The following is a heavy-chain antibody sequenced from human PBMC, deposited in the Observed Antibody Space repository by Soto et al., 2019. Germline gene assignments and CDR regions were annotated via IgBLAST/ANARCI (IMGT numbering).Heavy chain of an antibody. CDR1: GFTFSNYG. V-gene: IGHV3-30*18. D-gene: IGHD2-15*01. J-gene: IGHJ4*02. Sequence: QVQLVESGGGVVQPGRSLRLSCAGSGFTFSNYGLHWVRQAPGKGLEWVAVISYDGSHTYYADSVKGRFTISRDNSNNMLYLQMDSLRAADTAVYYCAKDGAPRYCGRSSCHPAGSYCCQGTLVTVSS. CDR3: AKDGAPRYCGRSSCHPAGSY. CDR2: ISYDGSHT.